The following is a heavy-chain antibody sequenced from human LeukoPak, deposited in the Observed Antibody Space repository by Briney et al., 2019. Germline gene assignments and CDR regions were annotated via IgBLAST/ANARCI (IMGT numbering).Heavy chain of an antibody. J-gene: IGHJ4*02. D-gene: IGHD3-10*01. CDR3: ARDSGERGSGSYLIAY. V-gene: IGHV4-34*01. CDR1: GGSFSGYY. Sequence: KPSETLSLTCAVYGGSFSGYYWSWIRQPPGKGLEWIGEINHSGSTNYNPSLKSRVTISVDTSKNQFSLKLSSVTAADTAVYYCARDSGERGSGSYLIAYWGQGTLVTVSS. CDR2: INHSGST.